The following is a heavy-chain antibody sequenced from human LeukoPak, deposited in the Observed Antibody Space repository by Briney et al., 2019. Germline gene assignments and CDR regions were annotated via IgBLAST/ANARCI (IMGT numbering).Heavy chain of an antibody. CDR3: AREIGYDYVWGSYRYFDY. J-gene: IGHJ4*02. Sequence: ASVKVSCKASGYTFTSYGISWVRQAPGQGLEWMGWISAYNGNTNYAQKLQGRVTMTTDTSTSTAYMELRSLRSDDTAVYYCAREIGYDYVWGSYRYFDYWGQGTLVTVSS. V-gene: IGHV1-18*01. CDR2: ISAYNGNT. D-gene: IGHD3-16*02. CDR1: GYTFTSYG.